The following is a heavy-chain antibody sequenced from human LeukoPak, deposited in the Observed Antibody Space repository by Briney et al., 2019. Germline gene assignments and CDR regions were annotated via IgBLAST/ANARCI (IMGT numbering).Heavy chain of an antibody. D-gene: IGHD5-24*01. Sequence: ASVKVSCTASGYTFTDSYMHWVRQAPGQGLEWMGWINPKRGDTNYAQKFQGRVTMTRDTSISTAYMELSRLTSDDTAVYYCANRNGGNLPFWDYWGQGTLIIVSS. V-gene: IGHV1-2*02. CDR3: ANRNGGNLPFWDY. J-gene: IGHJ4*02. CDR2: INPKRGDT. CDR1: GYTFTDSY.